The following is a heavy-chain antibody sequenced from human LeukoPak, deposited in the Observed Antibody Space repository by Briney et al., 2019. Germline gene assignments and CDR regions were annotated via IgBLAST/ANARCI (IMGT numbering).Heavy chain of an antibody. V-gene: IGHV3-21*01. CDR1: GFTFSRYS. CDR3: AKVGGVLWYHPSYFDY. CDR2: ISTSSSYI. D-gene: IGHD2-2*01. Sequence: GGSLRLSCAASGFTFSRYSMNWVRQAPGKGLEWVSFISTSSSYIYYADSMKGRFTISRHNAKNSLYLQMNGLRAEDTAVYYCAKVGGVLWYHPSYFDYWGQGTLVTVSS. J-gene: IGHJ4*02.